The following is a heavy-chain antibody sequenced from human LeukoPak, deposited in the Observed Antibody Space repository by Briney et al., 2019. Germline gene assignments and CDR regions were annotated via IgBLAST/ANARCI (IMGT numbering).Heavy chain of an antibody. CDR2: IKQDGSEK. Sequence: PGGSLRLSCAASGFTFSSYWMSWVRQAPGKGLEWVANIKQDGSEKYYVDSVKGRFTISRDNAKNSLYLQMNSLRAEDTAVYYCAREGYCSSTSCYRRLSYFDYWGQGTLVTVSS. CDR1: GFTFSSYW. CDR3: AREGYCSSTSCYRRLSYFDY. D-gene: IGHD2-2*01. V-gene: IGHV3-7*01. J-gene: IGHJ4*02.